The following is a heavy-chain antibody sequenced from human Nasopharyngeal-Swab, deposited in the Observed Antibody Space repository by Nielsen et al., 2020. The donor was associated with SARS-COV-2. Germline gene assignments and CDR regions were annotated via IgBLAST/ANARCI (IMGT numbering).Heavy chain of an antibody. Sequence: SETLSLTCTVSGGSISSSSYYWGWIRQPPGKGLEWIGEINHSGSTNYNPSLKSRVTISVDTSKNQFSLKLSSVTAADTAVYYCARVLGPISIMGYYYERMARKYYFDYWGQGTLVTVSS. D-gene: IGHD3-22*01. CDR1: GGSISSSSYY. V-gene: IGHV4-39*07. J-gene: IGHJ4*02. CDR2: INHSGST. CDR3: ARVLGPISIMGYYYERMARKYYFDY.